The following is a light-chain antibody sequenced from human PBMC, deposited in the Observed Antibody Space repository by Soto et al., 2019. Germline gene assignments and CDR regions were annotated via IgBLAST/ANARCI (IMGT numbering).Light chain of an antibody. CDR1: QSVSSN. V-gene: IGKV3-15*01. CDR2: GAS. CDR3: QQYNHWPRT. J-gene: IGKJ1*01. Sequence: EMVMTQSRASLSVSPGERATLSCRASQSVSSNLAWYQQKPRQAPRLLIYGASTRATGIPARLSGSGSGKEFTLTLSSLQYEDFAVYYSQQYNHWPRTFGQGTKV.